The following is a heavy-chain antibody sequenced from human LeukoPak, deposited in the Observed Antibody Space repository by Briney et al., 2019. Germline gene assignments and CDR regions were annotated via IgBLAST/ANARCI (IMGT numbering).Heavy chain of an antibody. CDR1: GYSISSGYY. J-gene: IGHJ4*02. CDR3: ARQYYDFWSGYYPIPEYYFDY. V-gene: IGHV4-38-2*01. Sequence: PSETLSLTCAVSGYSISSGYYWGWIRQPPGKGREWIGSINHSGSTYYNPSLKSRVTIAVDTSKNQFSLKLSSVTAADTAVYYCARQYYDFWSGYYPIPEYYFDYWGQGTLVTVSS. D-gene: IGHD3-3*01. CDR2: INHSGST.